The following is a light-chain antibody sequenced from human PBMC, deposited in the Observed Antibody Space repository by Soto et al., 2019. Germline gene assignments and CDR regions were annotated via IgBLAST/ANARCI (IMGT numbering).Light chain of an antibody. J-gene: IGLJ1*01. CDR1: SSNIGSNP. CDR2: GNI. Sequence: QLVLTQPPSASGTPGQRVTISCSGGSSNIGSNPVNWYQQLPGTAPKLLIYGNIVRPSGVPDRFSGSKSGTSASLAISGLQSEDEAEYYCAAWDDGLNGPLYVFGPGTKLTVL. V-gene: IGLV1-44*01. CDR3: AAWDDGLNGPLYV.